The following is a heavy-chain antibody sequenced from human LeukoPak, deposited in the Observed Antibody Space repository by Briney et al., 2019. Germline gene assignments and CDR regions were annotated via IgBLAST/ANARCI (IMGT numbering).Heavy chain of an antibody. Sequence: KPSETLSLTCAVYGGSLSGYYWSWIRQPPGKGLEWIGSINYSGSTYYNPSLKSRVTMAVDTSKNQFSLRLSSVTAADTAVFYCARRVPYGSASYEFDTWDQGTLVTVSS. CDR2: INYSGST. V-gene: IGHV4-34*01. CDR3: ARRVPYGSASYEFDT. CDR1: GGSLSGYY. J-gene: IGHJ5*02. D-gene: IGHD3-10*01.